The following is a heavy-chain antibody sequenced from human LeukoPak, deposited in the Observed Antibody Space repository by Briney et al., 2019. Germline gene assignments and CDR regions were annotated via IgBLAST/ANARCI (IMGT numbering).Heavy chain of an antibody. CDR1: GGSFSGYY. Sequence: PSETLSLTCAVYGGSFSGYYWSWIRQPPGKGLEWIGEINHSGSTNYNPSLKSRVTISVDTSKNQFSLKLSSVTAADTAVYYCARGRAVATARRGLEYYFDYWGQGTLVTVSS. V-gene: IGHV4-34*01. J-gene: IGHJ4*02. D-gene: IGHD2-21*02. CDR2: INHSGST. CDR3: ARGRAVATARRGLEYYFDY.